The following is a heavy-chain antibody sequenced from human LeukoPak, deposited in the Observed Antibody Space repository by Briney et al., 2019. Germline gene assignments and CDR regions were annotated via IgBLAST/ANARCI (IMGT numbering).Heavy chain of an antibody. CDR1: GFTFSSYA. V-gene: IGHV3-30-3*01. J-gene: IGHJ4*02. CDR3: ARAESPLITMIVVVTSYYFDY. Sequence: GRSLRLSCAASGFTFSSYAMHWVRQAPGKGLEWVAVISYDGSNKYYADSVKGRFTISRDNSKNTLYLQMNSLRAEDTAVYYCARAESPLITMIVVVTSYYFDYWGQGTLVTVSS. CDR2: ISYDGSNK. D-gene: IGHD3-22*01.